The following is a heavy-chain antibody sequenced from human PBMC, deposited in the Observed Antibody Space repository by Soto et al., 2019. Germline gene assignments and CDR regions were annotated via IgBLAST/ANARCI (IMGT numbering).Heavy chain of an antibody. J-gene: IGHJ6*03. CDR2: IYYSGST. V-gene: IGHV4-59*01. D-gene: IGHD1-20*01. Sequence: SETLSLTCTVSGGSISSYYWSWIRQPPGKGLEWIGYIYYSGSTNYNPSLKSRVTISVDTSKNQFSLKLSSVTAADTAVYYCARITISVYYLDVWGKGTTVTVSS. CDR3: ARITISVYYLDV. CDR1: GGSISSYY.